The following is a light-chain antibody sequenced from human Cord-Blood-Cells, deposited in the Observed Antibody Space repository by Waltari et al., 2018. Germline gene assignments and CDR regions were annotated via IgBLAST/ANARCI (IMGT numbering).Light chain of an antibody. CDR3: QQYNNWWT. Sequence: EIVMTQYPATLSVSPGERATHSCRASHSVRGNLAWYQQKPGQAPRLLIYGESTRANGIPARFSGSGAGTEFTLTISSLQSEDFAVYYCQQYNNWWTFGQGTKVEIK. CDR2: GES. J-gene: IGKJ1*01. CDR1: HSVRGN. V-gene: IGKV3-15*01.